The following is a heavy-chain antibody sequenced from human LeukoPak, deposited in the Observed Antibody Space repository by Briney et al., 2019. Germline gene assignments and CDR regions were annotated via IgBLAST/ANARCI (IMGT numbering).Heavy chain of an antibody. CDR1: GFAFSTYS. CDR3: ARVGRRGYSKDY. V-gene: IGHV3-48*04. D-gene: IGHD5-24*01. Sequence: GGSLRLSCAASGFAFSTYSIDWVRQAPGKGLEWLLYISSSSSTIYYADSVKGRFTVSRDNAENLVYLQMNRLGAEDTAVYDCARVGRRGYSKDYWGQGTLVTVAS. J-gene: IGHJ4*02. CDR2: ISSSSSTI.